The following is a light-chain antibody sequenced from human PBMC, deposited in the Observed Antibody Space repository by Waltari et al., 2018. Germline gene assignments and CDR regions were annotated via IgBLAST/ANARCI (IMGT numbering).Light chain of an antibody. Sequence: IVLTQSPGTLSLSPGDRATLSCRASQSVRSTYLAWYQQRPGQAPRLLIYGASTRATGIPDRFSGRGSGKDFTLTISRLEPEDFAVYYCQQHAYSTWTFGQGTKVEIK. CDR3: QQHAYSTWT. V-gene: IGKV3-20*01. CDR1: QSVRSTY. CDR2: GAS. J-gene: IGKJ1*01.